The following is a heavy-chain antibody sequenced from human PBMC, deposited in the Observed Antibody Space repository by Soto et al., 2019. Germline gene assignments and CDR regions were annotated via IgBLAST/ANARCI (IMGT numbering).Heavy chain of an antibody. Sequence: QVQLQQWGAGLLKPSETLSLTCAVYGGSFSPYFWSWIRQPPGKGLEWIGEINHSGSPNYNPSLTRRATLSVDTSKNQVALKLTSVPAADTAVYYCARLASGWKYYFCDFCGRGTPVTVSS. CDR2: INHSGSP. CDR3: ARLASGWKYYFCDF. CDR1: GGSFSPYF. D-gene: IGHD6-19*01. V-gene: IGHV4-34*01. J-gene: IGHJ2*01.